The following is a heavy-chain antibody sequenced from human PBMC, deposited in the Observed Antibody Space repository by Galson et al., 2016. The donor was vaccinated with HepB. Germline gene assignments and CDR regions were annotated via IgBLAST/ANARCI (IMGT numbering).Heavy chain of an antibody. CDR2: ISSGSAYR. CDR3: ARMRYSSGWLDGFDI. D-gene: IGHD6-19*01. J-gene: IGHJ3*02. CDR1: GFIFSTYS. Sequence: SLRLSCAASGFIFSTYSMNWVRQAPGKGLEWVSSISSGSAYRYYADSVKGRFTISRDNAKKSLYLQMNSLRAEDTAVYYCARMRYSSGWLDGFDIWGQGTMVAVSP. V-gene: IGHV3-21*01.